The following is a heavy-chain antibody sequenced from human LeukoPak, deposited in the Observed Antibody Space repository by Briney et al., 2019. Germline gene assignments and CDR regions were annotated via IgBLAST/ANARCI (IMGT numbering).Heavy chain of an antibody. CDR1: GYTSDFMKYG. CDR2: INPDSGHA. J-gene: IGHJ4*02. Sequence: ASVKISCKTSGYTSDFMKYGVAWVRQAPGQGLEWMGWINPDSGHANYAQKFQGRVSMTTHTSTTTAYMELRSLRSEDTAVYYCAKDGRFNYDILTSYNYWGQGTLVTVSS. CDR3: AKDGRFNYDILTSYNY. D-gene: IGHD3-9*01. V-gene: IGHV1-18*01.